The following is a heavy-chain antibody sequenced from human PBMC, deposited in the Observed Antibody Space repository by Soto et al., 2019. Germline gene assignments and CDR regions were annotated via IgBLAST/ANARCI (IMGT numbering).Heavy chain of an antibody. J-gene: IGHJ5*02. V-gene: IGHV3-49*03. D-gene: IGHD3-3*01. CDR3: TRDLGPDYDFWSGFFTFDP. CDR2: IRSKAYGGTT. CDR1: GFTFGDYA. Sequence: PGGSLRLSCTASGFTFGDYAMSWFRQAPGKGLEWVGFIRSKAYGGTTEYAASVKGRFTISRDDSKSIAYLQMNSLKTEDTAVYYCTRDLGPDYDFWSGFFTFDPWGQGTLVTVSS.